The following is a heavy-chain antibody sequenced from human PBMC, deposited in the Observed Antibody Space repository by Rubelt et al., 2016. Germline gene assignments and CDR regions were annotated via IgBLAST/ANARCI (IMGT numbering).Heavy chain of an antibody. CDR3: ARYSTPVLVVVAYGLDV. D-gene: IGHD3-22*01. CDR2: INHSGST. Sequence: QVQLQQWGAGLLNPSETLSLTCAVYGGSFSGYYWSWIRQPPGKGLEWIGEINHSGSTTYNPSLKSRVTISVDTSKNQFSLNWPCVTAADTAVYYCARYSTPVLVVVAYGLDVWGQGTTVTVSS. J-gene: IGHJ6*02. V-gene: IGHV4-34*01. CDR1: GGSFSGYY.